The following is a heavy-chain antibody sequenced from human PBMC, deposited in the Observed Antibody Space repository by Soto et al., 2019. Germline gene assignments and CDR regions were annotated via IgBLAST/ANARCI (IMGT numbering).Heavy chain of an antibody. Sequence: GGSLKISCKGSGYRFTNSWIAWVRQRPGKGLEWRGRIDPSDSYTNYSPSFQGHVTISVDKSISTAYLQWSSLKASDTAIYYCARLGYGYYFDYWGQGTLVTVSS. V-gene: IGHV5-10-1*01. CDR2: IDPSDSYT. CDR1: GYRFTNSW. J-gene: IGHJ4*02. CDR3: ARLGYGYYFDY. D-gene: IGHD1-1*01.